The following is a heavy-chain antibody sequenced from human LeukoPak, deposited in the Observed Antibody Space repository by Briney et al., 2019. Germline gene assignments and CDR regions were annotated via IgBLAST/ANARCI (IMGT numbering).Heavy chain of an antibody. D-gene: IGHD6-19*01. CDR1: GFTFSSFW. CDR2: IEGDGSEK. Sequence: PGVSLRLSCAASGFTFSSFWMNWVRHTPGKGLEWVANIEGDGSEKNYMDSVKGRFTISRDNAKKSLHLQMNSLRAEDTGVYYCAGGSGWLIDYWGQGTLSPSPQ. CDR3: AGGSGWLIDY. J-gene: IGHJ4*02. V-gene: IGHV3-7*03.